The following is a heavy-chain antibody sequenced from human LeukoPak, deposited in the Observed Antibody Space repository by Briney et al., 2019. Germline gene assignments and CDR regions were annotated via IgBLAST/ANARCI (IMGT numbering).Heavy chain of an antibody. CDR1: GFTFSSYA. CDR2: ISGSGGST. D-gene: IGHD5-12*01. CDR3: AKEGGYDIYYYMDV. Sequence: PGGSLRLSCAASGFTFSSYAMSWVRQAPGKGLEWVSAISGSGGSTYYADSVKGRFTISRDSSKNTLYLQMNSLRAEDTAVYYCAKEGGYDIYYYMDVWGKGTTVTVSS. J-gene: IGHJ6*03. V-gene: IGHV3-23*01.